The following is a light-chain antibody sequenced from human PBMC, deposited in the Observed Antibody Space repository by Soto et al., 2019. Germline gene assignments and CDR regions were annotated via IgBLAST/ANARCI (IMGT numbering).Light chain of an antibody. Sequence: QTLLTHPASESCSPGQSITISCTGTSSDVGGYNYVTWHQQHPGKVPKLIIYEVSNRPSGVSDRFSGSKSGNTASLTISGLQAEDEADYYCNSWTRSSTYIFGTGTKVTVL. CDR2: EVS. CDR3: NSWTRSSTYI. V-gene: IGLV2-14*01. J-gene: IGLJ1*01. CDR1: SSDVGGYNY.